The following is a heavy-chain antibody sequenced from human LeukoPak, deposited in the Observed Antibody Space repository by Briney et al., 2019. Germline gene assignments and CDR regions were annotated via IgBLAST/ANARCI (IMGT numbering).Heavy chain of an antibody. J-gene: IGHJ4*02. Sequence: SETLSLTCTVSGDSISSSSYYWGWIRQPPGKGLEWIGTIYYSGDTYFDPSLKSRVSIFVDTSKNQFSLKLNSMTTADTAVYYCTRGAGWLIDYWGQGILVAVSS. CDR3: TRGAGWLIDY. V-gene: IGHV4-39*07. D-gene: IGHD3-16*01. CDR1: GDSISSSSYY. CDR2: IYYSGDT.